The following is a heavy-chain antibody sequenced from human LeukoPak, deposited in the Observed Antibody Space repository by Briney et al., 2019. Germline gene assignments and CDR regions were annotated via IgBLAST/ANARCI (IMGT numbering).Heavy chain of an antibody. CDR2: ISGSYGTT. J-gene: IGHJ4*02. V-gene: IGHV3-23*01. D-gene: IGHD2-2*01. CDR3: AKGNIAELPAAPYY. CDR1: GFTFSSYA. Sequence: GVSLRLSCAASGFTFSSYAMSWLRQAPGKGLEWVSSISGSYGTTYYADSVKGRFTISRDNSKNTLYLQMNSLRAEDTALYYCAKGNIAELPAAPYYWGQGTLVTVSS.